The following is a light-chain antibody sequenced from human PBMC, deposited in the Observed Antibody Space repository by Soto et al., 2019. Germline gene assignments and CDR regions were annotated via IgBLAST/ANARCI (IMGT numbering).Light chain of an antibody. CDR1: SSDLGAYKY. Sequence: ALTQPASVSGSPGQSITISCAGTSSDLGAYKYVSWYQQHPDKAPKLILYEVSRRPSGVSNRFSGSKSGNTASLTISGLLAEDEADYSCSSYTNTSTLVFGTGTKVTVL. V-gene: IGLV2-14*03. CDR2: EVS. CDR3: SSYTNTSTLV. J-gene: IGLJ1*01.